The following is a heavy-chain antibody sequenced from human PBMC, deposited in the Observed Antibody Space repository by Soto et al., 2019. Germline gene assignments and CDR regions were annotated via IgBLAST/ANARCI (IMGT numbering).Heavy chain of an antibody. D-gene: IGHD6-19*01. Sequence: GGSLRPSCVAFGFTLRGSDMNWVRQAPGKGPEWVSHISGSGTTIYYADSVRGRFTISRDNAKNSLYLQMNSLRAEDRAIYYCARGYTGGWSRGGYFDYWGQGTLVTVSS. CDR2: ISGSGTTI. J-gene: IGHJ4*02. V-gene: IGHV3-48*03. CDR3: ARGYTGGWSRGGYFDY. CDR1: GFTLRGSD.